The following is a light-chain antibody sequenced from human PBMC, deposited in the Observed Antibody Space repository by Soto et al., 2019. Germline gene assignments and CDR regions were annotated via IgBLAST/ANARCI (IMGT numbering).Light chain of an antibody. CDR3: CSYAGTSTWV. CDR2: EGS. Sequence: QSALTQPASVSGSPGQSITISCTGTSSDVGNYNLVSWYQQNPGKAPKLMIYEGSKRPSGVSNRFSGSKSGNTASPTISGLQAEDEADYYCCSYAGTSTWVFGGGTKVTVL. CDR1: SSDVGNYNL. V-gene: IGLV2-23*01. J-gene: IGLJ3*02.